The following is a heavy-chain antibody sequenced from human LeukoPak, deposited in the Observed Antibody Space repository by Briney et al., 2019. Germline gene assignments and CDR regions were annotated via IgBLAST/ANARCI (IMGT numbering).Heavy chain of an antibody. CDR2: ICASGGST. Sequence: GGCLRLSCAASGFTFSSYAMSWVRQAPGKWLEWVSAICASGGSTNYADSVKGRFTISRDNSKNTLYLQMNSLRAEDTAVYYCAKDQRPYYYDSSGYSYAFDIWGQGTMVTVSS. CDR1: GFTFSSYA. D-gene: IGHD3-22*01. J-gene: IGHJ3*02. V-gene: IGHV3-23*01. CDR3: AKDQRPYYYDSSGYSYAFDI.